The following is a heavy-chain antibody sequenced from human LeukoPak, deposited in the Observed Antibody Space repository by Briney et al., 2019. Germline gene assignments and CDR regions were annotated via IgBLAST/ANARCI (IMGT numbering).Heavy chain of an antibody. Sequence: GGSLRLSCTASGFTFGDYAMSWFRQAPGKGLEWVGFIRSKAYGGTTEYAASVKGRFTISRDDSKSIAYLQMNSLKTEDTAVYYCTRPLSPRIAVAGIGDYWGQGTLVTVSS. CDR1: GFTFGDYA. J-gene: IGHJ4*01. CDR2: IRSKAYGGTT. D-gene: IGHD6-19*01. CDR3: TRPLSPRIAVAGIGDY. V-gene: IGHV3-49*03.